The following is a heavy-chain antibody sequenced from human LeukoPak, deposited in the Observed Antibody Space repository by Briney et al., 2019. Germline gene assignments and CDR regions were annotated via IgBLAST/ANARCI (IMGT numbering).Heavy chain of an antibody. CDR2: IYYSGST. CDR3: ARANWGFNGYYFDY. Sequence: SETLSLTCTVSRGSISSGDYYWSWIRQPPGKGLEWIGYIYYSGSTYYNPSLKSRVTISVDTSKNQFSLKLSSVTAADTAVYYCARANWGFNGYYFDYWGQGTLVTVSS. V-gene: IGHV4-30-4*01. CDR1: RGSISSGDYY. D-gene: IGHD7-27*01. J-gene: IGHJ4*02.